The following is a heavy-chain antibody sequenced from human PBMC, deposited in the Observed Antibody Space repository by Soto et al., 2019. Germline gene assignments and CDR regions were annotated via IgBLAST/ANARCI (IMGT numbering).Heavy chain of an antibody. V-gene: IGHV3-7*01. J-gene: IGHJ6*03. D-gene: IGHD2-2*01. CDR1: GFTFSSYW. CDR3: ARDRYCSSTSCPLAYYYYYMDV. CDR2: IKQDGSEK. Sequence: GGSLRLSCAASGFTFSSYWMSWVRQAPGKGLEWVANIKQDGSEKYYMDSVKGRFTISRDNAKNSLYLQMNSLRAEDTAVYYCARDRYCSSTSCPLAYYYYYMDVWGKGTTVTVSS.